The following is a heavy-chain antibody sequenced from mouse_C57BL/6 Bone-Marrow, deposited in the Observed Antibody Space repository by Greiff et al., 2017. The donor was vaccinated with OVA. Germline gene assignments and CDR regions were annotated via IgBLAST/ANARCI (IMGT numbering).Heavy chain of an antibody. V-gene: IGHV14-4*01. CDR1: GFNIKDDY. Sequence: EVQLQQSGAELVRPGASVKLSCTASGFNIKDDYMHWVKQRPEQGLEWIGWIDPENGDTESASKFQGKATITADTSTNTAYLQLSSLTSEDTAVYYCTPRSPYAMGDWGQGTTVTVSS. CDR3: TPRSPYAMGD. J-gene: IGHJ4*01. CDR2: IDPENGDT. D-gene: IGHD1-1*01.